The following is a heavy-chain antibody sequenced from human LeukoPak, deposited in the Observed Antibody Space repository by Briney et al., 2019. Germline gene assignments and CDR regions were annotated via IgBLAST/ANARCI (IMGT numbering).Heavy chain of an antibody. Sequence: DPSETLSLTCTVAGGSISSSSYYWGWIRQPPGKGLEWIGNIYYSGGTYYNPSLKSRVTISVDASKNQFSLKLSSVTAADTAVYYCAGGYSSGWRLFDYWGQGTLVTVSS. CDR2: IYYSGGT. CDR3: AGGYSSGWRLFDY. J-gene: IGHJ4*02. CDR1: GGSISSSSYY. D-gene: IGHD6-19*01. V-gene: IGHV4-39*01.